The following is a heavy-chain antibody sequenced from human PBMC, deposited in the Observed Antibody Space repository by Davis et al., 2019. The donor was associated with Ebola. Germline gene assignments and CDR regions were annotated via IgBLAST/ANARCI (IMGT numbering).Heavy chain of an antibody. V-gene: IGHV4-39*01. CDR2: IYYSGST. CDR3: ARTLKDPYYYYGLDV. Sequence: MPSETLSLTCTVSGGSISSSSYYWGWIRQPPGKGLEWIGSIYYSGSTYYNPSLKSRVTISVDTSKNQFSLKLSSVTAADTAVYYCARTLKDPYYYYGLDVWGQGTSVTVSS. CDR1: GGSISSSSYY. J-gene: IGHJ6*02.